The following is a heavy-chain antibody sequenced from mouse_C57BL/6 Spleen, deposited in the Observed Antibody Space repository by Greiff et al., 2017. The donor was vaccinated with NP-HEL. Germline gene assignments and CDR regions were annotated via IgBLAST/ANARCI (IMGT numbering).Heavy chain of an antibody. V-gene: IGHV1-55*01. CDR2: IYPGSGST. CDR3: ARSTYYYGSSYRDFDY. J-gene: IGHJ2*01. D-gene: IGHD1-1*01. CDR1: GYTFTSYW. Sequence: QVQLKQPGAELVKPGASVKMSCKASGYTFTSYWITWVKQRPGQGLAWIGDIYPGSGSTNYNEKFKSKATLTVDTSSSTAYMQLSSLTSEDSAVYYCARSTYYYGSSYRDFDYWGQGTTLTVSS.